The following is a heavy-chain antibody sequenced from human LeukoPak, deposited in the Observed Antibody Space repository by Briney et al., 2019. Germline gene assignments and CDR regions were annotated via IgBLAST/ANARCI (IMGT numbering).Heavy chain of an antibody. V-gene: IGHV4-4*07. CDR1: GGSISSNY. CDR3: AREWNPSGWVDYFDS. D-gene: IGHD1-1*01. CDR2: IYTSGST. Sequence: SETLSLTCSVSGGSISSNYWSWLRQPAGKGLEWIGRIYTSGSTKYNPSLKSRVTMSVDTSKNQFSLKLSSVTSTDTAVYYCAREWNPSGWVDYFDSWGQGTLVTVSS. J-gene: IGHJ4*02.